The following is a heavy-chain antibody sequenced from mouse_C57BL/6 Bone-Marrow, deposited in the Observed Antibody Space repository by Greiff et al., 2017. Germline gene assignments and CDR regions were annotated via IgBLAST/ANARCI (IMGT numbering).Heavy chain of an antibody. J-gene: IGHJ1*03. CDR2: ISDGGSYT. CDR1: GFTFSSYA. V-gene: IGHV5-4*01. D-gene: IGHD1-2*01. Sequence: EVKVEESGGGLVKPGGSLKLSCAASGFTFSSYAMSWVRQTPEKRLEWVATISDGGSYTYYPDNVKGRFTISRDNAKNNLYLQMSHLKSEDTAMYYCARDRLLYWYFDVWGTGTTVTVSS. CDR3: ARDRLLYWYFDV.